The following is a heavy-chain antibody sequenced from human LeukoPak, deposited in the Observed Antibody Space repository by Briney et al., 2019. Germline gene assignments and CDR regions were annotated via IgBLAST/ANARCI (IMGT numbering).Heavy chain of an antibody. Sequence: SETLSLTCAVYGGSFSGYYWSWIRQPPGKGLEWSGEINHSGSTNYNPSLKSRVTISVDKSKNQFSLKLSSVTAADTAVYYCARDPDRGPSYYYYGMDVWGQGTTVTVSS. CDR1: GGSFSGYY. V-gene: IGHV4-34*01. CDR3: ARDPDRGPSYYYYGMDV. CDR2: INHSGST. J-gene: IGHJ6*02.